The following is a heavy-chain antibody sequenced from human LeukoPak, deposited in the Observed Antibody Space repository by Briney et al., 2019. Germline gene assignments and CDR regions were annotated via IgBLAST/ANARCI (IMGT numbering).Heavy chain of an antibody. D-gene: IGHD5-18*01. J-gene: IGHJ4*02. CDR2: INHSGST. CDR1: GGSFSGYY. Sequence: SETLSLTCAVYGGSFSGYYWSWIRQPPGKGLEWIGEINHSGSTNYNPSLKSRVTISVDTSKNHFSLKLSSVTAADTAVYYCARAAFSLVDTAMVGRFYYWGQGTLVTVSS. CDR3: ARAAFSLVDTAMVGRFYY. V-gene: IGHV4-34*01.